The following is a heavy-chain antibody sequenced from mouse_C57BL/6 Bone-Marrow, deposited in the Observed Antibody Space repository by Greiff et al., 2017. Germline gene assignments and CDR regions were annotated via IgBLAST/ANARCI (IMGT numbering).Heavy chain of an antibody. V-gene: IGHV1-82*01. D-gene: IGHD2-10*02. CDR3: ARRKYGNWGCAY. CDR2: IYPGDGDT. J-gene: IGHJ3*01. Sequence: VQLQQSGPELVKPGASVKISCKASGYAFSSSWMNWVKQRPGKGLEWIGRIYPGDGDTNYNGKFKGKATLTADKSSSTAYMQLSSLTSEDSAVYFCARRKYGNWGCAYWGQGTLVTVSA. CDR1: GYAFSSSW.